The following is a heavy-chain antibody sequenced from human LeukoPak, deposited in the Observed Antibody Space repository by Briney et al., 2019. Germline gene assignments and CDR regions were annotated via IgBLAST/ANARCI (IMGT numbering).Heavy chain of an antibody. D-gene: IGHD6-19*01. J-gene: IGHJ4*02. Sequence: SETLSLTCTVSGGSISSYYWSWTRQPPGKGLEWIGYIYYSGSTNYNPSLKSRVTISVDTSKNQFSLKLSSVTAADTAVYYCARDVAYSSGSYWGQGTLVTVSS. CDR3: ARDVAYSSGSY. CDR2: IYYSGST. V-gene: IGHV4-59*01. CDR1: GGSISSYY.